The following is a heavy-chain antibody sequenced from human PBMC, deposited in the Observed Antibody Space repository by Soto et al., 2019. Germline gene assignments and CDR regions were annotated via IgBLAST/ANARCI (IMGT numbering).Heavy chain of an antibody. CDR1: GYDYVTYA. CDR3: ARGWNYYDSSGYPYYYYGMDV. CDR2: ISTLNGNT. D-gene: IGHD3-22*01. Sequence: ASVKVSCKASGYDYVTYAITWVRQRPGQGLEWMGWISTLNGNTNYAQNFQGRVTMTTDTSTRIVHLELRSLRSDDTAVYYCARGWNYYDSSGYPYYYYGMDVWGQGTTVTVSS. J-gene: IGHJ6*02. V-gene: IGHV1-18*01.